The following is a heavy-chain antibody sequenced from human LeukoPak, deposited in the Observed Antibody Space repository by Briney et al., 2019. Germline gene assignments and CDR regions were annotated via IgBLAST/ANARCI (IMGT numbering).Heavy chain of an antibody. CDR2: IYPCDSDT. V-gene: IGHV5-51*01. CDR1: GYSSTSYW. Sequence: RGESLKISWKRSGYSSTSYWIGWVRPLPRKGLAWMGSIYPCDSDTRYTPFCQGQGTISADTSISTAYLQWSSLKPSDTAMYYCARRRVNAFDIWGQGTMVTVSS. J-gene: IGHJ3*02. CDR3: ARRRVNAFDI.